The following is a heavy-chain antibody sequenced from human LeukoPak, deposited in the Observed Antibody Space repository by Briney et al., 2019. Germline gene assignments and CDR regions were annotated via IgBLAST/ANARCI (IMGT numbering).Heavy chain of an antibody. CDR3: ARTPIRKQWLVQAPLDY. J-gene: IGHJ4*02. Sequence: PSETLSLTCAVYGGSFSGYYWSWIRQPPGKGLEWIGEINHSGSTNYNPSLKSRVTISVDTSKNRFSLKLSSVTAADTAVYYCARTPIRKQWLVQAPLDYWGQGTLVTVSS. CDR2: INHSGST. D-gene: IGHD6-19*01. CDR1: GGSFSGYY. V-gene: IGHV4-34*01.